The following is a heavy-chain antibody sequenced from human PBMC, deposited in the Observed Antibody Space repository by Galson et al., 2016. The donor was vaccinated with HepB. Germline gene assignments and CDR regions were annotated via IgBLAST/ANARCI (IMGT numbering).Heavy chain of an antibody. CDR1: GYTFTSYD. J-gene: IGHJ4*02. CDR3: ARVEYASSTGANRFDY. D-gene: IGHD6-6*01. CDR2: RNPNSGNT. Sequence: SVKVSCKASGYTFTSYDIHWVRQATGQGLEWMGWRNPNSGNTGYAQKFQGRVTLTRSTSQSTVYMELSSLRSEDMAMYYCARVEYASSTGANRFDYWGQGTLVTVSS. V-gene: IGHV1-8*02.